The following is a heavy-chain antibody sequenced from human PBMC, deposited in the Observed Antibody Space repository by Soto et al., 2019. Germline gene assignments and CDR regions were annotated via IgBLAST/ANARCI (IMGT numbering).Heavy chain of an antibody. CDR2: TYYSGST. CDR3: ARGAAYDFWSGYYNY. D-gene: IGHD3-3*01. V-gene: IGHV4-61*01. J-gene: IGHJ4*02. CDR1: GASVTSSTYY. Sequence: SETLSLTCSVSGASVTSSTYYWGWLRQPPGKGLEWIGYTYYSGSTRYSPPLKSRVTISIDTAKNQFSLILTSVTAADTDVYYCARGAAYDFWSGYYNYWGQG.